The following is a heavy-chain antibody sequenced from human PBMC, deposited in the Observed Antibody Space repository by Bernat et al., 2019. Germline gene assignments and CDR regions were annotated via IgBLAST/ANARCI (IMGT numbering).Heavy chain of an antibody. V-gene: IGHV1-18*01. Sequence: QLVQYGCKVKTPWASGKVSCKASGYTFTSYGISWVRQAPGQGLEWMGWISAYNGNTNYAQKLQGRVTMTTDTSTSTDYMELRSLRSDDTAVYYCARDGPSYSSGTEIDYGGQGTLVIVSS. CDR3: ARDGPSYSSGTEIDY. CDR1: GYTFTSYG. J-gene: IGHJ4*02. CDR2: ISAYNGNT. D-gene: IGHD6-19*01.